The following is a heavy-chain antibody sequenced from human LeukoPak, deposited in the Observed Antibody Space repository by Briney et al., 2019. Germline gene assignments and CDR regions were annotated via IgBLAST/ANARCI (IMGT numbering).Heavy chain of an antibody. D-gene: IGHD2-2*01. CDR3: ARVLSYCSSTSCFDAFDI. Sequence: ASVKVSCKASGYTFTSYAMHWVRQAPGQRLEWMGWISAGNGNTKYSQKFQGRVTITRDTSASTAYMELSSLRSEDTAVYYCARVLSYCSSTSCFDAFDIWGQGTMVTVSS. V-gene: IGHV1-3*01. CDR2: ISAGNGNT. J-gene: IGHJ3*02. CDR1: GYTFTSYA.